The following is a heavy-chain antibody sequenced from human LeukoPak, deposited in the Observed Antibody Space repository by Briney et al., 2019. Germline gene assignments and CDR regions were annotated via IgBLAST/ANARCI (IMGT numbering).Heavy chain of an antibody. CDR2: ISSSGGRT. V-gene: IGHV3-23*01. CDR1: GVTFSSSG. J-gene: IGHJ5*02. D-gene: IGHD3-10*01. Sequence: PGGTLRLSCAASGVTFSSSGMIWVRQAPGKGLEWVSAISSSGGRTYHADSVKGRFTISRDNSKSRLYLQMNSLRAEDTAVYYCAKGYYGSGSYGWFDRWGQGTLVTVSS. CDR3: AKGYYGSGSYGWFDR.